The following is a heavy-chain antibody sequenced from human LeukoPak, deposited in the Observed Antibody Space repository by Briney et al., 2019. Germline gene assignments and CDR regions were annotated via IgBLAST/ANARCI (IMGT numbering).Heavy chain of an antibody. CDR2: MYYNGRTKYNPT. J-gene: IGHJ5*02. D-gene: IGHD6-13*01. CDR3: ARHSGKGSSWGWFDP. CDR1: GGSISSYY. Sequence: SETLSLTCTVSGGSISSYYWSWIRQPPGKGLEWIGYMYYNGRTKYNPTNYNPSLKSRVAISVDTSENQVSLKLTSVTAADTAVYFCARHSGKGSSWGWFDPWAREPWSPSPQ. V-gene: IGHV4-59*08.